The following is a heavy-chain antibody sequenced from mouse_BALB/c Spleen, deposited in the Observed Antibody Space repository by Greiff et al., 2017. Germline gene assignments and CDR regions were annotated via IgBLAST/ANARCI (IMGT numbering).Heavy chain of an antibody. Sequence: EVKVVESGGGLVQPGGSRKLSCAASGFTFSSFGMHWVRQAPEKGLEWVAYISSGSSTIYYADTVKGRFTISRDNPKNTLFLQMTSLRSEDTAMYDCARSRHYYAMDYWGQGTSVTVSS. J-gene: IGHJ4*01. CDR1: GFTFSSFG. CDR2: ISSGSSTI. CDR3: ARSRHYYAMDY. V-gene: IGHV5-17*02.